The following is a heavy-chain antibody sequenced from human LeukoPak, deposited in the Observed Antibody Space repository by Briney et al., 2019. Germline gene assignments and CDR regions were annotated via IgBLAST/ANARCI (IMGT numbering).Heavy chain of an antibody. V-gene: IGHV1-8*01. Sequence: GASVKVSCKASGYTFTSYDINWVRQATGQGLEWMGWMNPNSGNTGYAQKFQGRVTMTRNTSISTAYMELSSLRSEDTAVYYCARGVVDYYYYYMDVWGNGTTVTVSS. CDR2: MNPNSGNT. CDR1: GYTFTSYD. J-gene: IGHJ6*03. CDR3: ARGVVDYYYYYMDV.